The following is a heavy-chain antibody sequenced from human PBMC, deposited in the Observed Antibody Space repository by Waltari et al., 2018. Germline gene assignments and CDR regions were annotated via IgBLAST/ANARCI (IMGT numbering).Heavy chain of an antibody. J-gene: IGHJ4*02. CDR2: LSYDGSDK. D-gene: IGHD5-18*01. V-gene: IGHV3-30*01. CDR3: ARGSSPGNTELDY. CDR1: GFAFRFFA. Sequence: QVQLVESGGSGVQPGRSLRLSCSASGFAFRFFALHWVRQAPGKGLEWVAVLSYDGSDKFYADSVEGRFTISRDNSKNTMYLEMNNLKVEDTAVYFCARGSSPGNTELDYWGQGTLVTVSS.